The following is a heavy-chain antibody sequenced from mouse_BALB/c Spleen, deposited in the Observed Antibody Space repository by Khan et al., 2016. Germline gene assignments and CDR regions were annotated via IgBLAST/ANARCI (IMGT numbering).Heavy chain of an antibody. J-gene: IGHJ1*01. CDR3: TRSPTATRYFDV. D-gene: IGHD1-2*01. CDR2: IRYSGST. V-gene: IGHV3-2*02. CDR1: GYSITSDYA. Sequence: EVQLQESGPGLVKPSQSLSLTCTVTGYSITSDYAWNWIRQFPGNKLEWMGYIRYSGSTPYNPSLKSRISITRDTSKNQFFLQLYSVTTEDTATYYCTRSPTATRYFDVWGAGTTVTVSS.